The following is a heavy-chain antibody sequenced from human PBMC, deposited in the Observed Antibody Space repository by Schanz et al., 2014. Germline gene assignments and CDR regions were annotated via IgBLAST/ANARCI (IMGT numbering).Heavy chain of an antibody. CDR3: AKGGSSLDD. V-gene: IGHV3-23*01. D-gene: IGHD3-16*01. J-gene: IGHJ4*02. Sequence: EVKLLESGGHLVQPGGSLRLSCVASGFTFSTYAMSWVRQAPGKGPEWVSSLTGSGGGTYYADSVKGRFTISRDNSKNTLYLQMNSLRVEDTAVYYCAKGGSSLDDWGQGTLVTVSS. CDR1: GFTFSTYA. CDR2: LTGSGGGT.